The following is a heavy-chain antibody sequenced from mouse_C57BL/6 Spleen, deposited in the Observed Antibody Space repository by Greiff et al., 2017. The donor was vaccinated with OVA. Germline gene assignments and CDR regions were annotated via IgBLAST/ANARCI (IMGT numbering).Heavy chain of an antibody. J-gene: IGHJ3*01. CDR2: IYPRDGST. CDR1: GYTFTSYD. Sequence: QVQLKESGPELVKPGASVKLSCKASGYTFTSYDINWVKQRPGQGLEWIGWIYPRDGSTKYNEKFKGKATLTVDTSSSTAYMELHSLTSEDSAVYFCARHYGSSSQAWFAYWGQGTLVTVSA. V-gene: IGHV1-85*01. D-gene: IGHD1-1*01. CDR3: ARHYGSSSQAWFAY.